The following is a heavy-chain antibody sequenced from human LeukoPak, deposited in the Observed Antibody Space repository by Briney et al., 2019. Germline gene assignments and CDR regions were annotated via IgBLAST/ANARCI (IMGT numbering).Heavy chain of an antibody. CDR1: GFSVSSDY. CDR3: ASFYSS. V-gene: IGHV3-53*01. D-gene: IGHD2-21*01. CDR2: IYSDGNT. J-gene: IGHJ5*02. Sequence: PGGSLRLSCAASGFSVSSDYMSWVRQAPGKGLEWVSVIYSDGNTYYADSVKGRFTISRDNAKNTLYLQMNSLRAEDTAVYYCASFYSSWGQGTLVTVSS.